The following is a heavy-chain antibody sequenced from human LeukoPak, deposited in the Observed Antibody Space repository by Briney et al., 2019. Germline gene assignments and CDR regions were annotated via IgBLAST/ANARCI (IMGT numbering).Heavy chain of an antibody. Sequence: ASVKVSCKASGYTFTGYYMHWVRQAPGQGLEWMGIINPSGGSTSYAQKFQGRVTMTRDTSISTAYMELSRLRSDDTAVYYCARDQEAFDIWGQGTMVTVSS. CDR1: GYTFTGYY. CDR2: INPSGGST. CDR3: ARDQEAFDI. V-gene: IGHV1-2*02. J-gene: IGHJ3*02.